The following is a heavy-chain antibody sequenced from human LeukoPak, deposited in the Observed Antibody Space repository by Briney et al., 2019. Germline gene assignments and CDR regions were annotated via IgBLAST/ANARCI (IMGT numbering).Heavy chain of an antibody. V-gene: IGHV4-34*01. CDR2: INHSGST. J-gene: IGHJ4*02. CDR3: ARARLVEYYDFWSGYVDY. Sequence: SETLSLTCAVYGGSFSGYYWSWIRQPPGKGLEWIGEINHSGSTNYNPSPKSRVTISVDTSKNQFSLKLSSVTAADTAVYYCARARLVEYYDFWSGYVDYWGQGTLVTVSS. D-gene: IGHD3-3*01. CDR1: GGSFSGYY.